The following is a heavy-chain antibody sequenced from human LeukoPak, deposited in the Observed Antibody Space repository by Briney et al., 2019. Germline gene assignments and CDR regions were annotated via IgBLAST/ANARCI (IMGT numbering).Heavy chain of an antibody. Sequence: GGSLRLSCAASGFSYTDYAMSWVRQAPGKGLEWVSDIRATSGITYYADSVKGRFTISRDNSKKMLYLQMNSLRADDTALYYCARDSDFYDSLTFYGMDVWGQGTTVIVSS. CDR2: IRATSGIT. CDR3: ARDSDFYDSLTFYGMDV. J-gene: IGHJ6*02. V-gene: IGHV3-23*01. CDR1: GFSYTDYA. D-gene: IGHD3-3*01.